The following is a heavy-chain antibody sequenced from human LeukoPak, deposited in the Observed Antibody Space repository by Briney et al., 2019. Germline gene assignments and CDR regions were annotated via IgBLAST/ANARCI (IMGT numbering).Heavy chain of an antibody. CDR1: GYTFPSLG. D-gene: IGHD3-3*01. J-gene: IGHJ5*02. CDR3: ARDFDDFWSGYRINWFDP. CDR2: ISAYNGNT. Sequence: ASVKVSCKASGYTFPSLGISGVRRAPGQGLEWMDWISAYNGNTNYAQKLQGRVTMTTDTSTSTAYMELRSLRSDDTAVYYCARDFDDFWSGYRINWFDPWGQGTLVTVSS. V-gene: IGHV1-18*01.